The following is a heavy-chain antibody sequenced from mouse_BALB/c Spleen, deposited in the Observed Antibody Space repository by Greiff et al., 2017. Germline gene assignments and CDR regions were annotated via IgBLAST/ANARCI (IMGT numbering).Heavy chain of an antibody. Sequence: VQLKESGGGLVQPGGSRKLSCAASGFTFSSFGMHWVRQAPEKGLEWVAYISSGSSTIYYADTVKGRFTISRDNPKNTLFLQMTSLRSEDTAMYYCARSGDYDWFAYWGQGTLVTVSA. CDR3: ARSGDYDWFAY. CDR1: GFTFSSFG. D-gene: IGHD2-4*01. CDR2: ISSGSSTI. V-gene: IGHV5-17*02. J-gene: IGHJ3*01.